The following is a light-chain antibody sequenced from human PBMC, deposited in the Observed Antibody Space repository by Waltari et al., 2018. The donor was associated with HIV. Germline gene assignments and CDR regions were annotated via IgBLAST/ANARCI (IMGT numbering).Light chain of an antibody. CDR2: GEN. J-gene: IGLJ3*02. CDR3: NSRDDSGHWF. V-gene: IGLV3-19*01. Sequence: SSELAQDPAVSVAFGQTVRITCHGDSVRSYYASWYQQKPGQAPVLFIYGENNRPSGIPDRFSGSRSGNTASLTIAGAQAEDEADYYCNSRDDSGHWFFGGGTKVTVL. CDR1: SVRSYY.